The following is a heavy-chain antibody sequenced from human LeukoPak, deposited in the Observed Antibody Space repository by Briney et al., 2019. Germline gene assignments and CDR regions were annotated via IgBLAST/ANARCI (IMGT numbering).Heavy chain of an antibody. D-gene: IGHD2-8*01. CDR2: ISTYNVHT. V-gene: IGHV1-18*01. CDR3: ARDTFTNGYYGAYYYYMDV. CDR1: GYTFTSYG. J-gene: IGHJ6*03. Sequence: ASVTVSCKASGYTFTSYGISWVRQAPGQGLEWMGWISTYNVHTNYTQKFQGRLTLTTDPSTSTAYMELRNLRSDDTAVYYCARDTFTNGYYGAYYYYMDVWGQGTTVTVSS.